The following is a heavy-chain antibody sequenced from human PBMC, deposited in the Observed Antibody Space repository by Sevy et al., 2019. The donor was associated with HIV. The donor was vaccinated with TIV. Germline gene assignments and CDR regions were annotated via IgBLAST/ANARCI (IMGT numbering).Heavy chain of an antibody. D-gene: IGHD3-16*02. V-gene: IGHV3-66*01. CDR3: ARDRRFCGNECYLYYYYGMDV. CDR1: GFNVNDNY. CDR2: IHADGST. J-gene: IGHJ6*02. Sequence: GGSLRLSCAASGFNVNDNYMTWVRQAPGKGLEWVSIIHADGSTYYADSVKGRFTMSRYDSKNIVNLQMNSLRADDRVLYYCARDRRFCGNECYLYYYYGMDVGGQGTAVTVSS.